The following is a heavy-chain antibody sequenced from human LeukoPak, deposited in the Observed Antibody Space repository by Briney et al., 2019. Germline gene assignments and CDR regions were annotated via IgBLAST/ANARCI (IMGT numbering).Heavy chain of an antibody. CDR3: ARFGSSTWYKGAFDI. CDR2: IVHSGNT. J-gene: IGHJ3*02. CDR1: GGSFSGYY. V-gene: IGHV4-34*12. D-gene: IGHD6-13*01. Sequence: KPSETLSLTCAVYGGSFSGYYGSWIRQPPGKGLEWIGEIVHSGNTKYNPSLKSRVTISVDTSKNQFSLNLTSVTAADTAVYYCARFGSSTWYKGAFDIWGQGTMVTVAS.